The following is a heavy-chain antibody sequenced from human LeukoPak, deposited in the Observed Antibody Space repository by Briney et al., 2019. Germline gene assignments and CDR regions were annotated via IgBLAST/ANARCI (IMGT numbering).Heavy chain of an antibody. CDR1: GFIFSSYA. J-gene: IGHJ3*02. D-gene: IGHD3-3*02. CDR3: ARAFSKFGDAFDI. V-gene: IGHV3-23*01. CDR2: ISGSGDST. Sequence: GGSLRLSCAASGFIFSSYAMSWVRLAPGKGLEWVSGISGSGDSTYYADSVKGRFTISRENAKNSLYLQMNSLRAGDTAVYYCARAFSKFGDAFDIWGQGTMVTVSS.